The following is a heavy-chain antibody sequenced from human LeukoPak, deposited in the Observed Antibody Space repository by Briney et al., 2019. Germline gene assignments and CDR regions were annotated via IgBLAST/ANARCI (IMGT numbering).Heavy chain of an antibody. Sequence: SETLSLTCTVSGGSISSYYWSWIRQPPGKGLEWIGYIYYSGSTNYNPSLKSRVTISVDTSKNQFSLKLSSVTAADTAVYYCASGTGGGNPFDYWGQGTLVTVSS. CDR1: GGSISSYY. J-gene: IGHJ4*02. V-gene: IGHV4-59*08. CDR3: ASGTGGGNPFDY. CDR2: IYYSGST. D-gene: IGHD4-23*01.